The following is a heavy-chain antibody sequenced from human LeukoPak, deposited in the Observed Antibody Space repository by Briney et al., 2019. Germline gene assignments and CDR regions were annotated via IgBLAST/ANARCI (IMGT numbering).Heavy chain of an antibody. J-gene: IGHJ4*02. CDR3: ARINWGSSYYFDY. D-gene: IGHD7-27*01. CDR1: GGSISSGDYY. Sequence: PSETLSLTCTVSGGSISSGDYYWSWVRQAPGKGLEWVANIKQDGSEKYYVDSVKGRFTISRDNAKNSLYLQMNSLRAEDTAVYYCARINWGSSYYFDYWGQGTLVTVSS. CDR2: IKQDGSEK. V-gene: IGHV3-7*01.